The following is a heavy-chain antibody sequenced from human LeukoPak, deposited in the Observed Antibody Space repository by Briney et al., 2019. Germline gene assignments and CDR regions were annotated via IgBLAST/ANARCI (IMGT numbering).Heavy chain of an antibody. D-gene: IGHD1-1*01. Sequence: ASVKVSCKASGGTFSSYAISWVQQAPGQGLEWMGRIIPILGIANYAQKFQGRVTITADKSTSTAYMELSSLRSEDTAVYYCAVLGNGNLDYWGQGTLVTVPS. V-gene: IGHV1-69*04. CDR3: AVLGNGNLDY. CDR2: IIPILGIA. J-gene: IGHJ4*02. CDR1: GGTFSSYA.